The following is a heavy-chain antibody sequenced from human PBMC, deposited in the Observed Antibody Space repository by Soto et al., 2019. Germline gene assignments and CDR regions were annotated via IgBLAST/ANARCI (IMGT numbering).Heavy chain of an antibody. CDR2: INPNSGGT. CDR1: GYTLTGYY. CDR3: ARGHSSGWYWVYNWFDP. J-gene: IGHJ5*02. V-gene: IGHV1-2*04. D-gene: IGHD6-19*01. Sequence: ASVKVACKASGYTLTGYYMHWVRQAPGQGLEWMGWINPNSGGTNYAQKFQGWVTMTRDTSISTAYMELSRLRSDDTAVYYCARGHSSGWYWVYNWFDPWGQGTLVTVSS.